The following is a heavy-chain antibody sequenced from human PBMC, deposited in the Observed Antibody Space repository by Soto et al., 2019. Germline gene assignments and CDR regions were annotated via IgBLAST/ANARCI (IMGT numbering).Heavy chain of an antibody. CDR1: RYTFTSYD. CDR2: IKPDSGDT. J-gene: IGHJ5*02. D-gene: IGHD2-2*01. V-gene: IGHV1-2*02. CDR3: ARRSSTYLNEIIYDP. Sequence: GASVKVSFKASRYTFTSYDIFWVRQSPGQGLEWMGWIKPDSGDTHYAQNFQGRVTMTRDTSINTAYMELNNLVSDDTAVYYCARRSSTYLNEIIYDPWGQGTLVTVSS.